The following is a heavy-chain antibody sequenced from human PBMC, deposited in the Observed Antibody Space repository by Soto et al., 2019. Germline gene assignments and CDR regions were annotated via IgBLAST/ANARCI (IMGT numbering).Heavy chain of an antibody. CDR2: IYYSGST. V-gene: IGHV4-39*01. Sequence: PSETLSLTCTVSGGSISSSSYYWGWIRQPPGKGLEWIGSIYYSGSTYYNPSLKSRVTISVDTSKNQFSLKLSSVTAADTAVYYCARGRSSIAARRSKNYYMDVWGKGTTVTVSS. D-gene: IGHD6-6*01. CDR1: GGSISSSSYY. J-gene: IGHJ6*03. CDR3: ARGRSSIAARRSKNYYMDV.